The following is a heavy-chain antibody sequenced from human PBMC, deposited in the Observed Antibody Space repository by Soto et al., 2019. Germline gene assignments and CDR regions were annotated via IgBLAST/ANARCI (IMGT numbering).Heavy chain of an antibody. CDR2: INPNSGGT. CDR3: ARVPGRKVVPAAIPAFDI. J-gene: IGHJ3*02. Sequence: ASVKVSCKASGYTFTGYYMHWVRQAPGQGLEWMGWINPNSGGTNYAQKFQGRVTMTRDTSISTAYMELSRLRSDYTAVYYCARVPGRKVVPAAIPAFDIWGQWTMVTVSS. V-gene: IGHV1-2*02. CDR1: GYTFTGYY. D-gene: IGHD2-2*02.